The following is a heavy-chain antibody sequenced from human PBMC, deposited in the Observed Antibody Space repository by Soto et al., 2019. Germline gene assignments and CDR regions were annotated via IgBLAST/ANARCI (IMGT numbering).Heavy chain of an antibody. J-gene: IGHJ4*02. CDR1: GGTFSSYT. Sequence: ASVKVSCKASGGTFSSYTISWVRQAPGQGLEWMGRIIPILGIANYAQKFQGRVTITADKSTSTAYMELSSLRSEDTAVYYCARDEGGSSGAFDYWGQGTLVTVSS. V-gene: IGHV1-69*04. CDR2: IIPILGIA. CDR3: ARDEGGSSGAFDY. D-gene: IGHD6-6*01.